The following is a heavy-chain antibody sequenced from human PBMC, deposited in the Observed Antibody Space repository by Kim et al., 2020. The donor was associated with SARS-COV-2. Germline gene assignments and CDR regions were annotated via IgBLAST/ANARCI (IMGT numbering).Heavy chain of an antibody. CDR2: ISSSSSYI. Sequence: GGSLRLSCAASGFTFSSYSMNWVRQAPGKGLEWVSSISSSSSYIYYADSVKGRFTISRDNAKNSLYLQMNSLRAEDTAVYYCARDRVAYCGGDCYGVVDYWGQGTLVTVSS. V-gene: IGHV3-21*01. J-gene: IGHJ4*02. D-gene: IGHD2-21*02. CDR1: GFTFSSYS. CDR3: ARDRVAYCGGDCYGVVDY.